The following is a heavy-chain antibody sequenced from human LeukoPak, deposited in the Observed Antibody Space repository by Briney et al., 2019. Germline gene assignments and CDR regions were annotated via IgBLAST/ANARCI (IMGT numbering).Heavy chain of an antibody. Sequence: GGSLRLSCAASGFTFSSYSMNWVRRAPGKGLEWVSSISSSSSDIYYADSVKGRFTISRDNAKNSLYLQMNSLRAEDTAVYYCARGGWDYYDSSGSSFQHWGQGTLVTVSS. D-gene: IGHD3-22*01. V-gene: IGHV3-21*01. J-gene: IGHJ1*01. CDR1: GFTFSSYS. CDR3: ARGGWDYYDSSGSSFQH. CDR2: ISSSSSDI.